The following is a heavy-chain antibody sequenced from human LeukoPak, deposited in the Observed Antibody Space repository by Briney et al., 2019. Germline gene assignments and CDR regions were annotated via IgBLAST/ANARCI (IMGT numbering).Heavy chain of an antibody. CDR1: GGSISSYY. D-gene: IGHD6-13*01. J-gene: IGHJ6*02. CDR3: ARDRRIAAPVGYYYYGMDV. CDR2: IYYSGST. Sequence: SETLSLTGTVSGGSISSYYWSWIRQPPGKGLEWIGYIYYSGSTNYNPSLKSRVTISVDTSKNQFSLKLSSVTAADTAVYYCARDRRIAAPVGYYYYGMDVWGQGTTVTVSS. V-gene: IGHV4-59*01.